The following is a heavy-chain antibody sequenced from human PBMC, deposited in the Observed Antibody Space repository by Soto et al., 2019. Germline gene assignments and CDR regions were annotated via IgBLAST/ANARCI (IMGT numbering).Heavy chain of an antibody. Sequence: PSETLSLTCTFSGGSISSGGYYWSWIRQHPGKGLEWIGYIYYSGSTYYNPSLKSRVTISVDTSKNQFSLKLSSVTAADTAVYYCARKLDYYDSSGYSGIGWFDPWGQGTLVTVSS. V-gene: IGHV4-31*03. D-gene: IGHD3-22*01. CDR3: ARKLDYYDSSGYSGIGWFDP. CDR2: IYYSGST. CDR1: GGSISSGGYY. J-gene: IGHJ5*02.